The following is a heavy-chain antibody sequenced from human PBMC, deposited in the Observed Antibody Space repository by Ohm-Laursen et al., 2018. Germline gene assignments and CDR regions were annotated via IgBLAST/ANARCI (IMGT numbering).Heavy chain of an antibody. CDR3: AKDLFGELFHYYYGMDV. CDR1: GFTFDDYA. D-gene: IGHD3-10*01. CDR2: ISWNSGSI. J-gene: IGHJ6*02. V-gene: IGHV3-9*01. Sequence: LRLSCIASGFTFDDYAMHWVRQAPGKGLEWVSGISWNSGSIGYADSVKGRFTISRDNAKNSLYLQMNSLRAEDTALYYCAKDLFGELFHYYYGMDVWGQGTTVTVSS.